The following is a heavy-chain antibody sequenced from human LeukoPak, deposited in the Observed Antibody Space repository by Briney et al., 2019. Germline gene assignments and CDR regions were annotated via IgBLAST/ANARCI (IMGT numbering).Heavy chain of an antibody. V-gene: IGHV3-11*01. CDR1: GFTFSDYY. CDR3: ARDIHYFDSSGYYYP. J-gene: IGHJ5*02. CDR2: ISSSGSTI. Sequence: GGSLRLSCAASGFTFSDYYISWIRQAPGKGLEWVSYISSSGSTIYYADSVKGRFTISRDNAKNSLYLQMNSLRAEDTAVYYCARDIHYFDSSGYYYPWGQGTLVTVSS. D-gene: IGHD3-22*01.